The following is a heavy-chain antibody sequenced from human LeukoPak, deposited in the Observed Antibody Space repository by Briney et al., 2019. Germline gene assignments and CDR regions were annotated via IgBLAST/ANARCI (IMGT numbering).Heavy chain of an antibody. J-gene: IGHJ4*02. V-gene: IGHV3-23*01. Sequence: PGGSLRLSCAASGFTFSSYAMSWVRQAPGKGLEWVSTISGSGDNTYSADSVAGRFTISRDNSKNTLYLQMNSLRAEDTAVYYCARGWYYYDSSPFLGVFDYWGQGTLVTVSS. CDR2: ISGSGDNT. CDR3: ARGWYYYDSSPFLGVFDY. D-gene: IGHD3-22*01. CDR1: GFTFSSYA.